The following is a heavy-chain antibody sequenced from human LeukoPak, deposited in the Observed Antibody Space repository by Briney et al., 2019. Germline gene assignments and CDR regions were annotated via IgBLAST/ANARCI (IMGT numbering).Heavy chain of an antibody. CDR3: AKDLTYSSGWST. V-gene: IGHV3-23*01. CDR1: GFTFSSYA. J-gene: IGHJ5*02. CDR2: ISGSGGST. Sequence: GGSLRLSCAASGFTFSSYAMSWVRQAPGKGLEWVSAISGSGGSTYYADSVKGRFTTSRDNSKNTLYLQMNSLRAEDMAVYYCAKDLTYSSGWSTWGQGTLVTVSS. D-gene: IGHD6-19*01.